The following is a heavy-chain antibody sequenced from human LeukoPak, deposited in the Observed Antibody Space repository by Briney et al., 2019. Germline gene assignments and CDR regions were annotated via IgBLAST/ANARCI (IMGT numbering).Heavy chain of an antibody. J-gene: IGHJ4*02. V-gene: IGHV3-30*18. CDR3: AKSVGATHFDY. Sequence: RSLRLSCAASGFTFSSYGMHWVRQAPGKGLEWVAVISYDGSNKYYADSVKGRFTISRDNSKNTLYLQMNSLRAEDTAVYYCAKSVGATHFDYWGQGTLVTVSS. CDR2: ISYDGSNK. CDR1: GFTFSSYG. D-gene: IGHD1-26*01.